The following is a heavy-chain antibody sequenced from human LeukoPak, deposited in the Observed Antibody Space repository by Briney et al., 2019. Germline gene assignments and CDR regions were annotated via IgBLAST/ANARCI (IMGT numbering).Heavy chain of an antibody. CDR3: ARRLVQYYGMDV. J-gene: IGHJ6*02. CDR2: IYPGDSDT. CDR1: GYILTCYW. V-gene: IGHV5-51*01. Sequence: GGSLMISCKGSGYILTCYWLAWVRQMPREGLEWMGIIYPGDSDTSYSPSFQGQVTITADKSVSTAYLQWSSLKASDTAMYYCARRLVQYYGMDVWGQGTTVTVSS. D-gene: IGHD5-12*01.